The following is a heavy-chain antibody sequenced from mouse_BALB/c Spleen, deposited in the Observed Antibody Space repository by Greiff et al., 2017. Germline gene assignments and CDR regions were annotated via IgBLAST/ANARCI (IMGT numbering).Heavy chain of an antibody. D-gene: IGHD1-1*01. CDR1: GFTFSSFG. Sequence: EVQVVESGGGLVQPGGSRKLSCAASGFTFSSFGMHWVRQAPEKGLEWVAYISSGSSTIYYADTVKGRFTISRDNPKNTLFLQMTSLRSEDTAMYYCARSYYYGLWYFDVWGAGTTVTVSS. V-gene: IGHV5-17*02. J-gene: IGHJ1*01. CDR2: ISSGSSTI. CDR3: ARSYYYGLWYFDV.